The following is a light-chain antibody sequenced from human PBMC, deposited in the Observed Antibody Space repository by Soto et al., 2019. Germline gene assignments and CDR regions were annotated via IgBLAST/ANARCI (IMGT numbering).Light chain of an antibody. CDR2: LNSDGSH. Sequence: QLVLTQSPSASASLGASVKLTCTLSGGHSSYTIAWHQQQPEKGPRYLMKLNSDGSHNKGDGIPDRFSGSSSGAERYLTISSLQSEDEADYYCQTWGSGTVVFGGGTKLTVL. V-gene: IGLV4-69*01. CDR1: GGHSSYT. J-gene: IGLJ2*01. CDR3: QTWGSGTVV.